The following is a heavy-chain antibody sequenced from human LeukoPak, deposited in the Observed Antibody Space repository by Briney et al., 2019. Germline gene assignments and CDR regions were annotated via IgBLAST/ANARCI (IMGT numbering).Heavy chain of an antibody. J-gene: IGHJ4*02. CDR1: GFTFSSYA. Sequence: GGSLRLSCAASGFTFSSYAISWVRQAPGKGLAWVSAISGSGGSTYYADSVKGRFTISRDNSKNTLYLQMNSLRAEDTAVYYCAKGGTMIVVVITNRYYFDYWGQGTLVTVSS. CDR2: ISGSGGST. V-gene: IGHV3-23*01. CDR3: AKGGTMIVVVITNRYYFDY. D-gene: IGHD3-22*01.